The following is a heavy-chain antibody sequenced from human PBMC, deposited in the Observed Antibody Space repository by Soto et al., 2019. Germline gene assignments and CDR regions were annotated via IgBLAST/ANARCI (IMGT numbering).Heavy chain of an antibody. CDR2: MNPNSGNT. J-gene: IGHJ4*02. D-gene: IGHD3-22*01. Sequence: ASVKVSCKASGYTFTSYDINWVRQATGQGLEWMGWMNPNSGNTGYAQKFQGRVTMTRNTSISTAYMELSSLRSEDTAVYYRARGRYTMYYYDSSGYYPLDYWGQGTLVTVSS. CDR3: ARGRYTMYYYDSSGYYPLDY. V-gene: IGHV1-8*01. CDR1: GYTFTSYD.